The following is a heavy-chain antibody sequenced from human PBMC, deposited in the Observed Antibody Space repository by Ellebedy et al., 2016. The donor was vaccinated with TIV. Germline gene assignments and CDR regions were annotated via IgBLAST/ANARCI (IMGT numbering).Heavy chain of an antibody. Sequence: AASVKVSCKASGYTLTSYALHCVRQAPGQSPEWMGWINPGNDNTKYSQNFQGRVIITRDTSATIAFMEVSGLRSEDTAVYYCAREAPLTSGGARIRFNAFDLWGQGTMVTVSS. CDR1: GYTLTSYA. CDR3: AREAPLTSGGARIRFNAFDL. V-gene: IGHV1-3*01. J-gene: IGHJ3*01. D-gene: IGHD3-10*01. CDR2: INPGNDNT.